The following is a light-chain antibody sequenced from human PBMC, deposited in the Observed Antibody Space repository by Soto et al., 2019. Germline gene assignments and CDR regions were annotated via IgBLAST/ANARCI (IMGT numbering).Light chain of an antibody. J-gene: IGKJ5*01. CDR2: DAS. V-gene: IGKV3-11*01. Sequence: EIVLTQSPATLSLSPGERATLSCRASQSVSSYLAWYQQKPGQAPRLLIYDASNRATGIPARFSGSVSVTDFTLTISGLEPEDFAVYYCQQRSNWPITFGQGTQLEIK. CDR1: QSVSSY. CDR3: QQRSNWPIT.